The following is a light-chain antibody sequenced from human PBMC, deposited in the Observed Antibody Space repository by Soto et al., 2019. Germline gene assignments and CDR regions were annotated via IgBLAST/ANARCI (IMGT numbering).Light chain of an antibody. Sequence: DIVMTQSPHSLAVSLGERATINCKSSQSLFYSSNNKNYLSWYQQKPGQPPKAFIYWASTRKSGVPDRFSGGGSGTDFNLTINSLQTEDVAVYYCLQFFRPPWTFGHGTKVEIK. CDR1: QSLFYSSNNKNY. CDR2: WAS. V-gene: IGKV4-1*01. CDR3: LQFFRPPWT. J-gene: IGKJ1*01.